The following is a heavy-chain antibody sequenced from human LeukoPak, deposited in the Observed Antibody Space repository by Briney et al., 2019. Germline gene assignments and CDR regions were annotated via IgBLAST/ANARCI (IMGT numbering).Heavy chain of an antibody. D-gene: IGHD3-22*01. Sequence: PGGSLRLSCAASGFTFSSYWMNWVRQAPGKGLEWVSAISGSGGSTYYADSVKGRFTISRDNSKNTLYLQMNSLRAEDTAVYYCAKAWDYYDSSGYYYGRRSLYYFDYWGQGTLVTVSS. J-gene: IGHJ4*02. CDR2: ISGSGGST. V-gene: IGHV3-23*01. CDR3: AKAWDYYDSSGYYYGRRSLYYFDY. CDR1: GFTFSSYW.